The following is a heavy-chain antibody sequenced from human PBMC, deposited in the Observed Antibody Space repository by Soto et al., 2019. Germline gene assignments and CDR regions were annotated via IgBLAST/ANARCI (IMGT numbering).Heavy chain of an antibody. V-gene: IGHV1-69*02. J-gene: IGHJ4*02. CDR3: APFPEVESSGYPEGY. D-gene: IGHD3-22*01. CDR1: GGTFSSYT. Sequence: QVQLVQSGAEVKKPGSSVKVSCKASGGTFSSYTISWVRQAPGQGLEWMGRIIPILGIANYAQKFQGRVTITADKSTSPAYMELSSLRSEDTAVYYCAPFPEVESSGYPEGYWGQGTLVTVSS. CDR2: IIPILGIA.